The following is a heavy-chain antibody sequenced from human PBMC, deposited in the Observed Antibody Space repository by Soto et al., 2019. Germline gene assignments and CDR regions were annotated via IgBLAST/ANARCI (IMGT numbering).Heavy chain of an antibody. Sequence: QVQLQQWGAGLLKPSETLSLTCAVYGGSFSGYYWSWIRQPPGKGLEWIGEINHSGSTNYNPSLKGEVTKSVNTSKKQSASKLHSVTAADTVVNNCARGARRYCSSTSCYGYYYYYMDVWGKGTTVTVSS. V-gene: IGHV4-34*01. CDR3: ARGARRYCSSTSCYGYYYYYMDV. CDR2: INHSGST. J-gene: IGHJ6*03. CDR1: GGSFSGYY. D-gene: IGHD2-2*01.